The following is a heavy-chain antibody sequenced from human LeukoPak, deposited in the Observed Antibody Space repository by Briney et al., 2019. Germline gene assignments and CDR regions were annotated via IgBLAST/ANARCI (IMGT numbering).Heavy chain of an antibody. CDR2: IYYTGNT. V-gene: IGHV4-59*08. CDR1: GDSITNYF. J-gene: IGHJ5*02. D-gene: IGHD6-13*01. Sequence: PSESLSLTCTVSGDSITNYFWSWIRQPPGKGLEWIGYIYYTGNTNYKPSLKSRVTISVDTSKNQFSLRLNSVTAADTAVYYCARQARGSSWYWFDPWGQGTLVTVSS. CDR3: ARQARGSSWYWFDP.